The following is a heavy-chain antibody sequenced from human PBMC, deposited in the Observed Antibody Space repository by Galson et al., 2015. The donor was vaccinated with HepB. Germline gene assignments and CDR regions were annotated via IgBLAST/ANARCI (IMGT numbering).Heavy chain of an antibody. V-gene: IGHV1-69*10. D-gene: IGHD6-19*01. CDR1: GGTLRSYA. Sequence: SVKVSCKASGGTLRSYAISWVRQAPGQGLEWMGGIIPIFGVTNYAQKFQGRVTIIADTSTRIAHMELNSLRPDDTAVYYCARAPGIAVPYFDSWGQGTLVTVSS. CDR3: ARAPGIAVPYFDS. J-gene: IGHJ4*02. CDR2: IIPIFGVT.